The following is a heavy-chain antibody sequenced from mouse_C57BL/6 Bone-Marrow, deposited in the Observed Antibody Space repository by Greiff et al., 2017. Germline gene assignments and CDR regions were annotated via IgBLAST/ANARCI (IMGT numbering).Heavy chain of an antibody. CDR3: ARRGYHLYVDV. D-gene: IGHD2-2*01. CDR1: GYTFTSYW. V-gene: IGHV1-50*01. CDR2: IDPSDSYT. J-gene: IGHJ1*03. Sequence: QVQLQQPGAELVKPGASVKLSCKASGYTFTSYWMQWVKQRPGQGLEWIGEIDPSDSYTNYNQKFKGKATLTVDTSSSTAYMQLSSLTSEDSAVYYCARRGYHLYVDVWGTGTTVTVSS.